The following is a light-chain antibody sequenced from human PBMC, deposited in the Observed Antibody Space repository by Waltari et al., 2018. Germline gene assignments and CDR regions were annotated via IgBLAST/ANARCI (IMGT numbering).Light chain of an antibody. CDR1: DIASKS. J-gene: IGLJ2*01. Sequence: SYVLTQPPSVSVAPGQTARITCGGNDIASKSVHWNQQKPGQAPVVVVYDATDRPSGIPGRFSGSNSGNTATLIISRVEAGDEADYYCQVWDSGSHHVLFGGGTKLTVL. V-gene: IGLV3-21*02. CDR2: DAT. CDR3: QVWDSGSHHVL.